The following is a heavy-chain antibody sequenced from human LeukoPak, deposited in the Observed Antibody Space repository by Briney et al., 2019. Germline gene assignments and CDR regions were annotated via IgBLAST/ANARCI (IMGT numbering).Heavy chain of an antibody. CDR2: IRYDGSNK. V-gene: IGHV3-30*02. J-gene: IGHJ4*02. CDR3: AKEANPGWVTTYYFDY. D-gene: IGHD4-17*01. CDR1: GFTFSSYG. Sequence: GGSLRLSCAASGFTFSSYGMHWVRQAPGKGLEWVAFIRYDGSNKYYADSVKGRFTISRDNSKNTLYLQMNSLRAEDTAVYYCAKEANPGWVTTYYFDYWGQGTLVTVSS.